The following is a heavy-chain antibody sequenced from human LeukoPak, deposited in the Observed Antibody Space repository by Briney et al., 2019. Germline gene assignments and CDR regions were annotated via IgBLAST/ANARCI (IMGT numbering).Heavy chain of an antibody. D-gene: IGHD3-3*01. J-gene: IGHJ6*02. Sequence: EASVKVSCKASGGTFSSYAISWVRQAPGQGLEWMGGIIPIFGTANYAQKFQGRVTMTRDTSTSTVYMELSSLRSEDTAVYYCASPGLDYDFWSGYYTGDYYYGMDVWGQGTTVTVSS. CDR2: IIPIFGTA. CDR1: GGTFSSYA. V-gene: IGHV1-69*05. CDR3: ASPGLDYDFWSGYYTGDYYYGMDV.